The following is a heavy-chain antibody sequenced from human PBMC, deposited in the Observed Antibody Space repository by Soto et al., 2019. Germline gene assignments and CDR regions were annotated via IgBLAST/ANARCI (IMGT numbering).Heavy chain of an antibody. CDR1: GGTVRNSP. V-gene: IGHV3-30-3*01. Sequence: AAFGGTVRNSPMPGACQAPDKGLQWMAVISYDGSNRDDADSVRGRFTISRDNSKNTLYLQMNSLRPEDTAVYYCAQLLGGSYAFEIWGQGTMVTVSS. CDR3: AQLLGGSYAFEI. J-gene: IGHJ3*02. CDR2: ISYDGSNR. D-gene: IGHD1-26*01.